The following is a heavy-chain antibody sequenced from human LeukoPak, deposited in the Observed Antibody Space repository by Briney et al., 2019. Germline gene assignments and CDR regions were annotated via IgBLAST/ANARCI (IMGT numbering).Heavy chain of an antibody. Sequence: KPSETLSLTCTVSGGSISSYYWSWIRQPPGKGLEWIGYIYYSGSTNYNPSLKSRVTISVDTSKNQFSLKLSSVTAADTAVYYCARAGKGDYVWGSYRYTDYYFDYWGQGTLVTVSS. CDR1: GGSISSYY. CDR3: ARAGKGDYVWGSYRYTDYYFDY. D-gene: IGHD3-16*02. V-gene: IGHV4-59*01. J-gene: IGHJ4*02. CDR2: IYYSGST.